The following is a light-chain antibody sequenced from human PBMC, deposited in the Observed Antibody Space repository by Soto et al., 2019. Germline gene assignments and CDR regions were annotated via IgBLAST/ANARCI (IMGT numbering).Light chain of an antibody. J-gene: IGLJ1*01. CDR2: EVS. CDR3: SSKSPDF. CDR1: SSGIRDYNY. Sequence: QSVLTQPASVSGSPGQSIAISCTGTSSGIRDYNYVSWYQQLPGNAPKLIMYEVSNRPSGISNRFSGSKSGNTASLTISGLQAEDEADYYCSSKSPDFFGTGTKVTVL. V-gene: IGLV2-14*01.